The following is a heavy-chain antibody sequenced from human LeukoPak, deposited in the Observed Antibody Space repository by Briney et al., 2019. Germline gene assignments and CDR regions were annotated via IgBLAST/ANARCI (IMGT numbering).Heavy chain of an antibody. CDR1: GASFSDYY. V-gene: IGHV4-59*01. D-gene: IGHD2-15*01. CDR3: ARAVRIGGYFDY. CDR2: IYYTGST. J-gene: IGHJ4*02. Sequence: PSETLSLTCTVSGASFSDYYWTWIRQPPGKGLEWIGYIYYTGSTNYNPSLKSRVTISVDTSKNQFSLKLTYVTAADTAVYYCARAVRIGGYFDYWGQGTLVTVSS.